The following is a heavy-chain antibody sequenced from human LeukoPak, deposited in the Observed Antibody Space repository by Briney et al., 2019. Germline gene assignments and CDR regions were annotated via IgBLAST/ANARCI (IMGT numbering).Heavy chain of an antibody. CDR3: AREWSAFDI. CDR2: IHYSGST. V-gene: IGHV4-59*01. J-gene: IGHJ3*02. Sequence: SETLSLTCTVSGGSISFYYWSWIRQPPGKGLEWIGYIHYSGSTSYNPSLKGRVTTSVDTSKNQLSLKLSSVTAADTAVYYCAREWSAFDIWGQGTVVTVSS. D-gene: IGHD2-8*01. CDR1: GGSISFYY.